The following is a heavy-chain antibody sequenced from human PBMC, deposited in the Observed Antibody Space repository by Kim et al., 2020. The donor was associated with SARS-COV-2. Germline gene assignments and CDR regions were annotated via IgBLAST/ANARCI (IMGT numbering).Heavy chain of an antibody. Sequence: GGSLRLSCAASGFTFSSYSMNWVRQAPGKGLEWVSSISSSSSYIYYADSVKGRFTISRDNAKNSLYLQMNSLRAEDTAVYYCARSQEFWSGYWLYYYYGMDVWGQGTTVTVSS. D-gene: IGHD3-3*01. V-gene: IGHV3-21*01. CDR2: ISSSSSYI. J-gene: IGHJ6*02. CDR1: GFTFSSYS. CDR3: ARSQEFWSGYWLYYYYGMDV.